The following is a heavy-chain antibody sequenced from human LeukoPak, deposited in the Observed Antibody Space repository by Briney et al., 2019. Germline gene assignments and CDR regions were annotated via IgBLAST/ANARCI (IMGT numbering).Heavy chain of an antibody. CDR1: GYTFTDYY. J-gene: IGHJ4*02. CDR2: VDPEDGET. D-gene: IGHD1-26*01. Sequence: ASVKVSRKVSGYTFTDYYMHWVQQAPGKGLEWMGLVDPEDGETIYAEKFQGRVTITADTSTDTAYMELSSLRSEDTAVYYCATGNSGSYGYFDYWGQGTLVTASS. CDR3: ATGNSGSYGYFDY. V-gene: IGHV1-69-2*01.